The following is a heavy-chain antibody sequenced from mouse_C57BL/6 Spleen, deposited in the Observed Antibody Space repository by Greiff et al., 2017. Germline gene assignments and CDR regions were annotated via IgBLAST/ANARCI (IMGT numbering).Heavy chain of an antibody. V-gene: IGHV1-81*01. CDR2: IYPRSGNT. J-gene: IGHJ4*01. D-gene: IGHD2-3*01. Sequence: QVQLQQSGAELARPGASVKLSCKASGYTFTSYGISWVKQRTGQGLEWIGEIYPRSGNTYYNEKFNGKATLTADKSASTAYMELRSLTSEDSAVYFCAREGDGYYAMGCRGQRASVTVSS. CDR1: GYTFTSYG. CDR3: AREGDGYYAMGC.